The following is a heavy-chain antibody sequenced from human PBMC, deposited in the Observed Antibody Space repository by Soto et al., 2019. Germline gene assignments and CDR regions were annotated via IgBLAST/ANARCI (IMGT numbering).Heavy chain of an antibody. J-gene: IGHJ4*02. V-gene: IGHV4-39*01. CDR3: VTVIALEGTAY. CDR2: IHYSGST. CDR1: GGSISTGSYS. D-gene: IGHD6-13*01. Sequence: SETLSLTCIVSGGSISTGSYSWAWIRQPPGKGLEWIGSIHYSGSTSYNPSLKSRVTISVETSKNQFSLKLSSVPAADTAVYYCVTVIALEGTAYWGQGSLVTVSS.